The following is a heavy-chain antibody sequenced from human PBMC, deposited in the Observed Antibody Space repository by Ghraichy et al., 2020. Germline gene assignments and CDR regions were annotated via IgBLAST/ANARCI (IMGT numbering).Heavy chain of an antibody. CDR1: GGSISSSSYY. J-gene: IGHJ6*02. Sequence: SETLSLTCTVSGGSISSSSYYWGWIRQPPGKGREWIGSINYSESTYYNPSLKSRVTISVDTSKHQFSLKLSSVTAADTAVYYFARRAEYYDFWRGSSSYYYAMDVWGQGTTVTVSS. D-gene: IGHD3-3*01. CDR2: INYSEST. CDR3: ARRAEYYDFWRGSSSYYYAMDV. V-gene: IGHV4-39*01.